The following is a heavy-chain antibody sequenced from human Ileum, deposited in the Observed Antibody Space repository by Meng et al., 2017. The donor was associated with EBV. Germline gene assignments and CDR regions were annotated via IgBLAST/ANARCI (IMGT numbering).Heavy chain of an antibody. V-gene: IGHV3-30*18. CDR3: AKSMVDPWQVLFVRSNFDY. J-gene: IGHJ4*02. CDR2: TSFDGSNK. Sequence: QVQLVESGGCVVQPGRSLRLSCVAPGFTFSSYDMHWVRQAPGKVLEWVALTSFDGSNKYYADSVKGRFTISRDNSQITLYLQMSSLRADDTAVYYCAKSMVDPWQVLFVRSNFDYWGQGTLVTVSS. D-gene: IGHD3-10*01. CDR1: GFTFSSYD.